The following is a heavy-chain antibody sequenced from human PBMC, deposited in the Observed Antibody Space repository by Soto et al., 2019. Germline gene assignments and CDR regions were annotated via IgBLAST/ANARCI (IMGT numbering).Heavy chain of an antibody. V-gene: IGHV3-64*01. Sequence: EVQLAESGGGMVQPGGARRLSCVAAGFTCSRYDMHWVRQAPGEGLEYVSSISSNGGTTYYGNSVKGRFTISRDHSKNTLYRQMGSLRAEAMAVYYCVRRVSGNYDYWGPGPLVTVSS. D-gene: IGHD1-7*01. CDR3: VRRVSGNYDY. CDR1: GFTCSRYD. J-gene: IGHJ4*02. CDR2: ISSNGGTT.